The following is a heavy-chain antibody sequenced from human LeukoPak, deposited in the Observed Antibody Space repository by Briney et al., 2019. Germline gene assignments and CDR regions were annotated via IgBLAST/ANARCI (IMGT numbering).Heavy chain of an antibody. CDR1: GFPFSHAW. V-gene: IGHV3-15*01. CDR3: STLSGGDSSNY. CDR2: IKSKADGGTT. J-gene: IGHJ4*02. Sequence: PGGSLSLSCAASGFPFSHAWMSWVRQAPGKGLEWVGRIKSKADGGTTDYAAPVKGRFTISRDDSKNTLYLQMNSLKAEDTAVYYCSTLSGGDSSNYWGQGTLVTVSS. D-gene: IGHD2-21*02.